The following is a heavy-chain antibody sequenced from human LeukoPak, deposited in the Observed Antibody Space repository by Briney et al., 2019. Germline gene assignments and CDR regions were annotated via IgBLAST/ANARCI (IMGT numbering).Heavy chain of an antibody. J-gene: IGHJ4*02. CDR3: AKVLDILTADYFRPDVYYFDY. CDR1: GFTFSSYS. D-gene: IGHD3-9*01. CDR2: ISSSSSTI. V-gene: IGHV3-48*01. Sequence: PGGSLRLSCAASGFTFSSYSMNWVRQAPGKGLEWVSYISSSSSTIYYADSVKGRFTISRDNAKNSLYLQMNSLRPDDTAIYYCAKVLDILTADYFRPDVYYFDYWGRGTLVTVSS.